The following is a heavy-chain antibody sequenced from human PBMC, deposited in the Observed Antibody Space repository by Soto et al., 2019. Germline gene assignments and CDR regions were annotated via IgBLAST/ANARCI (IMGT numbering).Heavy chain of an antibody. V-gene: IGHV3-30*18. CDR1: GFTFSDYA. D-gene: IGHD6-19*01. CDR3: AKGGRQWPVTSDFTY. J-gene: IGHJ4*02. Sequence: VQLVESGGGVVQPGRSLRLSCAASGFTFSDYAMHWVRQAPGKGLEWVAVVSHDGRNTHYADSVKGRFTISRDSSKNTVSLEMTSLRAEDTAAYYSAKGGRQWPVTSDFTYWGQGALVTVSS. CDR2: VSHDGRNT.